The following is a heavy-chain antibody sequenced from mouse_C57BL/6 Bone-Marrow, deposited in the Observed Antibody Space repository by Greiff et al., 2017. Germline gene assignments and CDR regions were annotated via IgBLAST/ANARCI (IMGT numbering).Heavy chain of an antibody. J-gene: IGHJ4*01. CDR3: ARKVTVDAMDY. Sequence: DVKLVESGGDLVKPGGSLKLSCAASGFTFSSYGMSWVRQTPDKRLEWVATISSGGSYTYYKDSVKGRFTISRDNAKNTRYLQMSSLKSEDTAMYYCARKVTVDAMDYWGQGTSVTVSS. D-gene: IGHD1-1*01. CDR2: ISSGGSYT. CDR1: GFTFSSYG. V-gene: IGHV5-6*02.